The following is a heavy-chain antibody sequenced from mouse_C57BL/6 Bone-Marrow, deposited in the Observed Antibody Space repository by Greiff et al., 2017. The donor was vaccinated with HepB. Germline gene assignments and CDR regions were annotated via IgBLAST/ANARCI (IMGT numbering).Heavy chain of an antibody. J-gene: IGHJ2*01. Sequence: QVQLQQSGAELVRPGSSVKLSCKASGYTFTSYWMDWVKQRPGQGLEWIGNIYPSDSETHYNQKFKDKATLTVDKSSSTAYMQLSSLTSEDSAVYYCARNFITTVVATDYWGQGTTLTVSS. V-gene: IGHV1-61*01. CDR3: ARNFITTVVATDY. CDR1: GYTFTSYW. D-gene: IGHD1-1*01. CDR2: IYPSDSET.